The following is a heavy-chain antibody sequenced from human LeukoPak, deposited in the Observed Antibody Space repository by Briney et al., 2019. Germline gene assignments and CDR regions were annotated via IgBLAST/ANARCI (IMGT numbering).Heavy chain of an antibody. V-gene: IGHV3-23*01. Sequence: PGGSLRLSCAASGFTFSSYAMSWVRQAPGKGLEWVSAISGSGGSTYYADSVKGRFTISRDNSKNTLHLQMNSLRAEDTAVYYCAIWYSSSWYFGYWGQGTLVTVSS. D-gene: IGHD6-13*01. CDR3: AIWYSSSWYFGY. J-gene: IGHJ4*02. CDR2: ISGSGGST. CDR1: GFTFSSYA.